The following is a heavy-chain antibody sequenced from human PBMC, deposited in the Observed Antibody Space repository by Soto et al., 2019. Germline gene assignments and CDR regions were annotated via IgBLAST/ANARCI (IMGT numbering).Heavy chain of an antibody. CDR3: ARGDCSGGSCYYGLDV. CDR2: IYPGDSDT. CDR1: GYSFTSYW. J-gene: IGHJ6*02. V-gene: IGHV5-51*01. Sequence: GESLKISCKGPGYSFTSYWIGWVRQMPGKGLQWMGIIYPGDSDTRYSPSFQGQVTISADKSISTAYLQWRSLKASDTAMYYCARGDCSGGSCYYGLDVWGQGTTVTVSS. D-gene: IGHD2-15*01.